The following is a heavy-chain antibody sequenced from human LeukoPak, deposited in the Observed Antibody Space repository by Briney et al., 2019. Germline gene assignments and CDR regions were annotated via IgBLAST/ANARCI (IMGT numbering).Heavy chain of an antibody. CDR1: GGSFSGYY. J-gene: IGHJ3*02. V-gene: IGHV4-34*01. Sequence: SETLSLTCAVYGGSFSGYYWSWIRQLPGKGLEWIGEINHSGSTNYNPSLKSRVTISVDTSKNQFSLKLSSVTAADTAVYYCARGQAFDIWGQGTMVTVSS. CDR2: INHSGST. CDR3: ARGQAFDI.